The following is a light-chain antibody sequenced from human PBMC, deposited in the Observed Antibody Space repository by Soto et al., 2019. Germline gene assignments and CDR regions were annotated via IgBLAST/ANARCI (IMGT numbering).Light chain of an antibody. Sequence: SYELTQPLSVSVALGQTARITCGGNNIGSKNVHWYQQKPGQAPVLVIYRDSNRPSGIPERFSGSHSGNTATLTISRAQAGDEADSYCQVWDSSTARVFGGGTKVTVL. CDR1: NIGSKN. CDR3: QVWDSSTARV. V-gene: IGLV3-9*01. J-gene: IGLJ3*02. CDR2: RDS.